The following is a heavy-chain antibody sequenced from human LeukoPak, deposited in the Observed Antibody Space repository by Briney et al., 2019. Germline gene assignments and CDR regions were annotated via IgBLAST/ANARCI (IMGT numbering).Heavy chain of an antibody. CDR1: GFTFSSYS. CDR2: ISSTSSYI. CDR3: ARSGQYSSGWTGY. D-gene: IGHD6-19*01. J-gene: IGHJ4*02. V-gene: IGHV3-21*01. Sequence: GGSLRLSCAASGFTFSSYSMNWVRQAPGKGLEWVSSISSTSSYIYYADSVKGRFTISRDNAKNSLYLQMNSLRAEDTAVYYCARSGQYSSGWTGYWGQGTLVTGSS.